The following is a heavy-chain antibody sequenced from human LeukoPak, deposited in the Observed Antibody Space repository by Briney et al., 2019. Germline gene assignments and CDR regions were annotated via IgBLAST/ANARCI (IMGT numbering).Heavy chain of an antibody. Sequence: VASVKVSCEASGYTFTGYYMHWVRQAPGQGLEWMGWINPNSGGTNYAQKFQGRVTMTRDTSISTAYMELSRLRSDDTAVYYCARGHVLRYFDWLLDYWGQGTLVTVSS. CDR3: ARGHVLRYFDWLLDY. CDR1: GYTFTGYY. V-gene: IGHV1-2*02. CDR2: INPNSGGT. D-gene: IGHD3-9*01. J-gene: IGHJ4*02.